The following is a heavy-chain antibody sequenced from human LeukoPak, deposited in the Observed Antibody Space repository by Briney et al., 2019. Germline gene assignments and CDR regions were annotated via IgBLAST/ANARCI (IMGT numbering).Heavy chain of an antibody. Sequence: SETLSFTCTVSGGSISSYYWSWIRQPAGKGLEWIGRIYTSGSTNYNPSLKSRVTMSVDTSKNQFSLKLSSVTAADTAVYYCARDQRPLGYSSGWYGSAFDIWGQGTMVTVSS. CDR3: ARDQRPLGYSSGWYGSAFDI. CDR2: IYTSGST. D-gene: IGHD6-19*01. CDR1: GGSISSYY. J-gene: IGHJ3*02. V-gene: IGHV4-4*07.